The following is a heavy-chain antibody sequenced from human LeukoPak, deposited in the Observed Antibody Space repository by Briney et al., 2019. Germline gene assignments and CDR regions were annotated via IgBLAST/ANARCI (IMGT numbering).Heavy chain of an antibody. D-gene: IGHD6-19*01. CDR1: GGSFSGYY. CDR3: ARSRGSGWYRGWYFDY. Sequence: SETLSLTCAVYGGSFSGYYWSWIRQPPGKGLEWIGEINHSGSTIYNPSLKSRVTISVDTSKNQFSLKLSSVTAADTAVYYCARSRGSGWYRGWYFDYWGQGTLVTVSS. V-gene: IGHV4-34*01. CDR2: INHSGST. J-gene: IGHJ4*02.